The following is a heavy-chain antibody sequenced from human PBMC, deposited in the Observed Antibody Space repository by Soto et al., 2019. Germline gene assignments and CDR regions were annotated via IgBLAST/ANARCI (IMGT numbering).Heavy chain of an antibody. CDR1: RLTLGHFA. V-gene: IGHV3-23*01. Sequence: PGGSLRLSCLPSRLTLGHFAVSWVRQAPGKGLEVVSSIGGSGDDTYYSDSVKGRFIISRDNARNTIYLQMNSLRAEDTALYFCAKDREDHNSVWDAFDVWGQGTVVTVSS. D-gene: IGHD1-26*01. CDR3: AKDREDHNSVWDAFDV. J-gene: IGHJ3*01. CDR2: IGGSGDDT.